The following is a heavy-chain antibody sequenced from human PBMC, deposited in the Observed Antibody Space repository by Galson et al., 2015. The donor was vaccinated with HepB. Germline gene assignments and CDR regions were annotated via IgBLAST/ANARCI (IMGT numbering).Heavy chain of an antibody. J-gene: IGHJ4*02. V-gene: IGHV3-33*08. CDR1: GFTFSSYG. Sequence: SLRLSCAASGFTFSSYGMHWVRQAPGKGLEWVAVIWYDGSNKYYADSVKGRFTISRDNSKNTLYLQMNSLRAEDTAVYYCARDPAGGYCSGGSCYYFDYWGQGTLVTVSS. CDR3: ARDPAGGYCSGGSCYYFDY. D-gene: IGHD2-15*01. CDR2: IWYDGSNK.